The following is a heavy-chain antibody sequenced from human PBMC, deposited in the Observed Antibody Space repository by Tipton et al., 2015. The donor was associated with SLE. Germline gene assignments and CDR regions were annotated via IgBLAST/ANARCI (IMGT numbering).Heavy chain of an antibody. CDR2: INHSGST. V-gene: IGHV4-34*01. Sequence: TLSLTCAVYGGSFSGYYWSWIRQPPGKGLEWIGEINHSGSTNYNPSLKSRVTISVDTSKNQFSPKLSSVTAADTAVYYCARGRDYYYYMDVWGKGTTVTVSS. CDR3: ARGRDYYYYMDV. J-gene: IGHJ6*03. CDR1: GGSFSGYY.